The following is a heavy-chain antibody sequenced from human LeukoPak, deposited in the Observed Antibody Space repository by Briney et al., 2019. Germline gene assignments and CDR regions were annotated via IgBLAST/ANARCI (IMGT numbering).Heavy chain of an antibody. J-gene: IGHJ4*02. V-gene: IGHV3-53*01. CDR2: IYSGGST. CDR1: GFTVSSNY. CDR3: ARENSDYYDTYFDY. D-gene: IGHD3-22*01. Sequence: GGSLRLFCAASGFTVSSNYMSWVRQAPGKGLEWVSVIYSGGSTYYADSVKGRFTISRDNSKNTLYLQMNSLRAEDTAVYYCARENSDYYDTYFDYWGQGTLVTVSS.